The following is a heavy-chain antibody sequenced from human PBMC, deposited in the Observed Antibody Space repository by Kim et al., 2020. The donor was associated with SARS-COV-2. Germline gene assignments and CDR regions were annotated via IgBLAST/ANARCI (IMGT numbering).Heavy chain of an antibody. CDR1: GFTFSDYY. D-gene: IGHD6-13*01. J-gene: IGHJ1*01. CDR2: ISGSSTNT. CDR3: ARVYRSSRYVGDASN. V-gene: IGHV3-11*05. Sequence: GGSLRLSCAASGFTFSDYYMSWIRQAPGKGLEWVSYISGSSTNTNYADSVKGQFTISRDNGKNSLYLQMKSLRAQDTAVYYCARVYRSSRYVGDASNWG.